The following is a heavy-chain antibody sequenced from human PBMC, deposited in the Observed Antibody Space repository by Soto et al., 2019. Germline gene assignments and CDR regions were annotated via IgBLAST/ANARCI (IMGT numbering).Heavy chain of an antibody. CDR2: ISYDGSNK. CDR1: GFTFSSYA. Sequence: QVQLVESGGGVVQPGRSLRRSCAASGFTFSSYAMHWVRQAPGKGLEWVAVISYDGSNKYYADSVKGRFTISRDNSKNTLYLLMNSLRADDTAVYYCARGGLDYAPTEYYFDYWGQGTLVTVSS. V-gene: IGHV3-30-3*01. CDR3: ARGGLDYAPTEYYFDY. J-gene: IGHJ4*02. D-gene: IGHD4-17*01.